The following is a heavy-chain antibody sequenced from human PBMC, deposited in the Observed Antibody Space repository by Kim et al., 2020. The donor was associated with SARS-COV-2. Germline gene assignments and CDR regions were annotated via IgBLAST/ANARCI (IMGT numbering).Heavy chain of an antibody. J-gene: IGHJ3*02. V-gene: IGHV3-33*05. D-gene: IGHD5-18*01. CDR1: GFTFSSYG. CDR2: ISYDGSNK. CDR3: ARDAAHTAMDDAFDI. Sequence: GGSLRLSCAASGFTFSSYGMHWVRQAPGKGLEWVAVISYDGSNKYYADSVKGRFTISRDNSKNTLYLQMNSLRAEDTAVYYCARDAAHTAMDDAFDIWGQGTMVTVSS.